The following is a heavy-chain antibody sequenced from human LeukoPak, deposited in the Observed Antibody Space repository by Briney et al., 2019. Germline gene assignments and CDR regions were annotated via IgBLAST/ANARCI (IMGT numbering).Heavy chain of an antibody. CDR2: IYHSGST. V-gene: IGHV4-38-2*02. J-gene: IGHJ4*02. CDR3: AGRKGYYFDY. CDR1: GYSISSGYY. Sequence: SETLSLTCTVSGYSISSGYYWGWIRQSPGKGLEWIGSIYHSGSTYYNPSLKSRVTISVDTSQNQFSLKLRFVTAADTAVYYCAGRKGYYFDYWGQGTLVTVSS.